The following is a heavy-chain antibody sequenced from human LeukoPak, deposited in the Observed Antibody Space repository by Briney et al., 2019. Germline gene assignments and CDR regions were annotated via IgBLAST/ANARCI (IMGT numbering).Heavy chain of an antibody. V-gene: IGHV3-23*01. Sequence: GGSLRLSCAASGFTFSSYAMSWVRQAPGKGLQWVSTISCSGGSTYYADSVKGRFTISRDNSKNTLYLQMNSLRAEDTAVYYCARRPGLERYYFDYWGQGTLVTVSS. D-gene: IGHD1-1*01. CDR3: ARRPGLERYYFDY. CDR2: ISCSGGST. CDR1: GFTFSSYA. J-gene: IGHJ4*02.